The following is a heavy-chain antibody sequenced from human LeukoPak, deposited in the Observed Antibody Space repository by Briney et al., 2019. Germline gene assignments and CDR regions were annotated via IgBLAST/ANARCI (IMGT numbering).Heavy chain of an antibody. CDR3: ATASIAARSRNYYYYGMDV. Sequence: SVKVSCKASGGTFSSYAISWVRQAPGQGLEWMGRIIPILGIANYAQKFQGRVTITADKSTSTAYMELSSLKASDTAMYYCATASIAARSRNYYYYGMDVWGQGTTVTVSS. J-gene: IGHJ6*02. CDR1: GGTFSSYA. CDR2: IIPILGIA. V-gene: IGHV1-69*04. D-gene: IGHD6-6*01.